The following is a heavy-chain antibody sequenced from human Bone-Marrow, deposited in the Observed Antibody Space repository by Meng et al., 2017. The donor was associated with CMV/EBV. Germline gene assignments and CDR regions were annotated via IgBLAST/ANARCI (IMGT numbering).Heavy chain of an antibody. CDR3: ARDQSHDFWSGYYYYYYGMDV. J-gene: IGHJ6*02. Sequence: GESLKISCAASGFTVSSNYMSWVRQAPGKGLEWVSVIYSGGSTYYADSVKGRFTISRDNSKNTLYLQMNSLRAEDTAVYYCARDQSHDFWSGYYYYYYGMDVWGQGTTVTVS. CDR1: GFTVSSNY. D-gene: IGHD3-3*01. V-gene: IGHV3-66*01. CDR2: IYSGGST.